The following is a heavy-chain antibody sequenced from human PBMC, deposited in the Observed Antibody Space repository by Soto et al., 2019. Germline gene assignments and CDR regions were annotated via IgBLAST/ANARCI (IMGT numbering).Heavy chain of an antibody. Sequence: QLQVQESGPGLVKPSETLSLTCTFSGGSISSSYYYWGWIRQPPGKGLEWIGNIYYSGSTYYNPSLKSRVIISVDTSKNQFSLKLSSVTAADTAVYYCARPLLSHSSSFDAFAVWGQGTMVTVSS. CDR1: GGSISSSYYY. CDR3: ARPLLSHSSSFDAFAV. V-gene: IGHV4-39*01. CDR2: IYYSGST. J-gene: IGHJ3*01. D-gene: IGHD6-13*01.